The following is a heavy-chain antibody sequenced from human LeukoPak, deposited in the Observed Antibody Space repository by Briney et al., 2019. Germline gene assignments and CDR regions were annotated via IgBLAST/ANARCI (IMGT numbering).Heavy chain of an antibody. D-gene: IGHD2-21*01. CDR2: INAGNGDT. CDR3: ASTVIAGGYGMDV. Sequence: ASVKVSCKASGYTFTNYGMHWVRQAPGQRLEWMGWINAGNGDTKYSQRLQGRVTVTRGTSASTAYMELSSLKSEDTAIYYCASTVIAGGYGMDVWGQGTTVTVSS. CDR1: GYTFTNYG. J-gene: IGHJ6*02. V-gene: IGHV1-3*01.